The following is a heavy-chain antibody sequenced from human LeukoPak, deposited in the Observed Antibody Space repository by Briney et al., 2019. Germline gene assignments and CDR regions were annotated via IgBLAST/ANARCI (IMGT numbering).Heavy chain of an antibody. CDR1: GGSISSSSYY. V-gene: IGHV4-39*01. CDR2: IYYSGST. J-gene: IGHJ4*02. Sequence: SETLSLTCTVSGGSISSSSYYWGWIRQPPGKGLEWIGRIYYSGSTYYNPFLKSRVTISVDTSKNQFSLKLSSVTAADTAVYYCARLRGGQRWLQLPYYFDYWGQGTLVTVSS. D-gene: IGHD5-24*01. CDR3: ARLRGGQRWLQLPYYFDY.